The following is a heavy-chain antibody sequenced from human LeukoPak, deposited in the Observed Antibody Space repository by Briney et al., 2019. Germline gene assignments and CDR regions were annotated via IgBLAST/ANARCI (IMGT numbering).Heavy chain of an antibody. J-gene: IGHJ3*02. Sequence: GASVKVSCKASGDTFTSYDINWVRHATGQGLEWMGWMNPNSGNTGYAQKFQGRVTITRNTSISTAYMELSSLRSEDTAVYYCASTWEPELPHDAFDIWGQGTMVTVSS. CDR2: MNPNSGNT. CDR1: GDTFTSYD. CDR3: ASTWEPELPHDAFDI. D-gene: IGHD1-26*01. V-gene: IGHV1-8*03.